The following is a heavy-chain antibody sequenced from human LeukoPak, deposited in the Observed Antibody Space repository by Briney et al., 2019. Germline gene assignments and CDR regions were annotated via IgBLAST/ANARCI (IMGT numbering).Heavy chain of an antibody. Sequence: SETLSLTCTVSGASISRGTYYWGWIRQSPEKGLEWIGSIDSSGTTHYNSSLKSRIIISVDTSKNQVSLNLTSVTFADTAVYYCARHGYIQFWLYWGQGTQVIVSS. CDR1: GASISRGTYY. V-gene: IGHV4-39*01. CDR3: ARHGYIQFWLY. D-gene: IGHD5-18*01. CDR2: IDSSGTT. J-gene: IGHJ4*02.